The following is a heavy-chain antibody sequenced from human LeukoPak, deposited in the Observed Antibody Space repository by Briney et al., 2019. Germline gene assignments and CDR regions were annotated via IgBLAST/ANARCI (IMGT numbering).Heavy chain of an antibody. CDR3: ARAQSAVYEELSAFDI. Sequence: ASVKVSCKASGYTFTGYYVHWVRQAPGQGLEWMGWINPNSGGTNYAQKFQGRVTMTRDTSISTAYMELSRLRSDDTALYHCARAQSAVYEELSAFDIWGQGTMVTVSS. J-gene: IGHJ3*02. CDR1: GYTFTGYY. CDR2: INPNSGGT. V-gene: IGHV1-2*02. D-gene: IGHD2-8*01.